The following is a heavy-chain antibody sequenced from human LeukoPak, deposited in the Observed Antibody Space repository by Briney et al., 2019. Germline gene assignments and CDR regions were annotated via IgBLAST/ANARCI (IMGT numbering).Heavy chain of an antibody. Sequence: GSSVKVSCKASGGTFSSYAISWVRQAPGQGLEWMGGIIPIFCTANYAQKFQGRVTITADESTSTAYMELSSLRSEDTAVYYCARDGIVVVPAAMFYWGQGTLVTVSS. J-gene: IGHJ4*02. CDR3: ARDGIVVVPAAMFY. CDR1: GGTFSSYA. CDR2: IIPIFCTA. V-gene: IGHV1-69*01. D-gene: IGHD2-2*01.